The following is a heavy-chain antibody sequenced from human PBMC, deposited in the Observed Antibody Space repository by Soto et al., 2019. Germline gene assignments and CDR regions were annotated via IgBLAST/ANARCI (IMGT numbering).Heavy chain of an antibody. CDR1: GGSISSGGYA. CDR3: ATAPGPY. CDR2: IYHSGST. V-gene: IGHV4-30-2*01. Sequence: SETLSLTCAVSGGSISSGGYAWSWIRQPPGKGLEWIGYIYHSGSTYYNPSLKSRVTISVDRSKNQFSLKLTSVTAADTAVYYCATAPGPYWGQGTLVTVSS. J-gene: IGHJ4*02.